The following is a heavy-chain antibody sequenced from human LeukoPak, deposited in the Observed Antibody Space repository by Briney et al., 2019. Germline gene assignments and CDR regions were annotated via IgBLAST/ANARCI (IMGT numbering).Heavy chain of an antibody. CDR3: ARGSIYLDY. CDR1: GYSFSNYY. D-gene: IGHD5-12*01. Sequence: GESLKISCKGSGYSFSNYYIAWVRQMPGKGLEWMGIIYPGDSDTTYSPSFQGQVTMSADKSISAAYLQWSSLKASDTAMYYCARGSIYLDYWGQGTLVTVSS. CDR2: IYPGDSDT. V-gene: IGHV5-51*01. J-gene: IGHJ4*02.